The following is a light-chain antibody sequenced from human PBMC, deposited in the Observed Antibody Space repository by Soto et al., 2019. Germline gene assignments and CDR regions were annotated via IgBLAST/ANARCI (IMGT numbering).Light chain of an antibody. CDR3: SSFAGSNYV. CDR2: DVS. CDR1: ISDVGGNKF. Sequence: QSALTQPASVSGSPGQSTTISCTGTISDVGGNKFVSWYQQYPGKAPKLMLCDVSNRPSGVSNRFSGSKSGNTASLTISGLQAEDEADYYCSSFAGSNYVFGTGTKLTVL. V-gene: IGLV2-14*03. J-gene: IGLJ1*01.